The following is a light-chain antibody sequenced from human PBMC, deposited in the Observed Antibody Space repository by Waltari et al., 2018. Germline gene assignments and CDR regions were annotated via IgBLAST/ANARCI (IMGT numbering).Light chain of an antibody. J-gene: IGKJ4*01. V-gene: IGKV1-9*01. Sequence: ASVGDRVTITCRASQGISSYLAWYQQKPGKAPKLLIYAASTLQSGVPSRFSGSGSGTDFTLTINSLQPEDFATYYCQQLNSYPPAFGGGTKVEIK. CDR1: QGISSY. CDR3: QQLNSYPPA. CDR2: AAS.